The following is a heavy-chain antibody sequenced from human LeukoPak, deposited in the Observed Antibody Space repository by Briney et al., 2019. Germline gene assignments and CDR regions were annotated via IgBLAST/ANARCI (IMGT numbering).Heavy chain of an antibody. J-gene: IGHJ4*02. Sequence: HPGGSLRLSCAAPGFTFNFYAMTWVRQAPGKGLEWVSVISESGGSTHYADSVKGRFTISRDNSKNTLYLEMNSLRDEDTAVYFCAKAAGNSGYDYEDYWGQGTLVTVSS. CDR2: ISESGGST. D-gene: IGHD5-12*01. CDR1: GFTFNFYA. CDR3: AKAAGNSGYDYEDY. V-gene: IGHV3-23*01.